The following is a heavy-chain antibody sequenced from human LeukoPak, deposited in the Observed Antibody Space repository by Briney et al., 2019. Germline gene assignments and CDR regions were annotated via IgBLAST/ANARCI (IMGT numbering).Heavy chain of an antibody. CDR3: ARLSYYYYFMDV. Sequence: PSETLSLTCTVSGDSISSSSFYWGWIRQPPGKGLEWIGSISSSGTTYYNPSLKSRVTISVDTSKNQFSLKLSSVAAADTAVYYCARLSYYYYFMDVWGKGSTVTVSS. CDR1: GDSISSSSFY. V-gene: IGHV4-39*01. J-gene: IGHJ6*03. CDR2: ISSSGTT.